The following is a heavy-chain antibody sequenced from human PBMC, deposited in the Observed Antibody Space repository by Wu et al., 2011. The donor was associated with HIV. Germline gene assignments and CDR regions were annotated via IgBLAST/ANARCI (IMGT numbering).Heavy chain of an antibody. CDR1: GGTFSSYA. CDR3: ARADVEYTATPGERAFDI. J-gene: IGHJ3*02. Sequence: QVQLVQSGAEVKKPGSSVKVSCKASGGTFSSYAISWVRQAPGQGLEWMGGIIPIFDTTNYAQKFQGRVTITTDESTSTAYMELSSLRSEDTAVYYCARADVEYTATPGERAFDIWGQGTMVTVSS. V-gene: IGHV1-69*05. D-gene: IGHD5-18*01. CDR2: IIPIFDTT.